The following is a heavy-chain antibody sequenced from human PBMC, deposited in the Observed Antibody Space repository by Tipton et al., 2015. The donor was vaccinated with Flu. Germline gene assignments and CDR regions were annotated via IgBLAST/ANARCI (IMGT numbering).Heavy chain of an antibody. CDR1: GGSITSYY. CDR3: ATSGWRDPRGSFDF. J-gene: IGHJ4*02. Sequence: TLSLTCTVSGGSITSYYWSWIRQPAGKGLEWIGRIYTSGSTNYNPSLKSRVTMSVDTSKNQFSLKLTSVSAADTAVYYCATSGWRDPRGSFDFWGQGTLVTVSS. D-gene: IGHD5-24*01. V-gene: IGHV4-4*07. CDR2: IYTSGST.